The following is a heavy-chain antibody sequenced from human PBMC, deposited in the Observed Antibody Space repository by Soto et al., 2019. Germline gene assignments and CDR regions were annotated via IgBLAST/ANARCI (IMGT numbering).Heavy chain of an antibody. CDR3: ARELSDSSGYYYYYYGMDV. CDR2: INHSGST. D-gene: IGHD3-22*01. CDR1: GGSFSGYY. J-gene: IGHJ6*02. V-gene: IGHV4-34*01. Sequence: PSETLSLTCAVYGGSFSGYYWSWIRQPPGKGLEWIGEINHSGSTNYNPSLKSRVTISVDTSKNQFSLKLSSVTAADTAVYYCARELSDSSGYYYYYYGMDVWGQGTTVTVSS.